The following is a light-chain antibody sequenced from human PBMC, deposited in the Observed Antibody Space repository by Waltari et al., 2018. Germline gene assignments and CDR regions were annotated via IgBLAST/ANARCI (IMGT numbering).Light chain of an antibody. CDR1: NIGSKK. CDR2: RAS. J-gene: IGLJ2*01. CDR3: QVWDSSTVV. Sequence: SYELTQPLSVSVALGQTARITCGGNNIGSKKVHWYQQKPGQAPVLVIYRASNRPSGIPERFSGSNSGNTATLTISRAQAGDEADYYCQVWDSSTVVFGGGTKLTVL. V-gene: IGLV3-9*01.